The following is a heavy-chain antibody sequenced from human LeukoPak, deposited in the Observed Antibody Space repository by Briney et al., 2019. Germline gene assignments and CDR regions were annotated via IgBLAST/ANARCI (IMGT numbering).Heavy chain of an antibody. CDR3: ARTPLLWFGELWAYFDY. D-gene: IGHD3-10*01. J-gene: IGHJ4*02. CDR2: INPSGGST. CDR1: GYTFTSYY. V-gene: IGHV1-46*01. Sequence: ASVKVSCKASGYTFTSYYMHWVRQAPGQGLEWMGIINPSGGSTSYAQKFQGRVTMTRDTSTSTVYMELSSLRSEDTAVYYCARTPLLWFGELWAYFDYWGQGTLITVSS.